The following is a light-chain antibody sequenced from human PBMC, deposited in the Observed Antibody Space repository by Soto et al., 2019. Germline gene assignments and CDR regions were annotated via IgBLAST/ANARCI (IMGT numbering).Light chain of an antibody. Sequence: QSALTQPPSASGTPGQRVTISCSGSRSNIGSNTVNWFQQLLGTAPKLLIYSDNQRPSGVPGRFSGSKSGTSASLAISGLQSEDEADYYCAAWDDSLNGRHVFGTGTKVTVL. CDR3: AAWDDSLNGRHV. V-gene: IGLV1-44*01. CDR1: RSNIGSNT. J-gene: IGLJ1*01. CDR2: SDN.